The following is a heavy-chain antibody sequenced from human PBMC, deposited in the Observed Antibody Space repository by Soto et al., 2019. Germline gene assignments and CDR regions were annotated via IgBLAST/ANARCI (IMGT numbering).Heavy chain of an antibody. D-gene: IGHD4-17*01. V-gene: IGHV4-59*01. J-gene: IGHJ4*02. CDR2: IYYSGST. CDR1: GASISSYY. CDR3: ARDRFYGGHGVHILS. Sequence: SETLSLTCTVSGASISSYYWSWIRQPPGKGLEWIGYIYYSGSTNYNPSLKSRVTISVDTSKNQFSLKLSSVTAADTAVYYCARDRFYGGHGVHILSRGQGTLVTVSS.